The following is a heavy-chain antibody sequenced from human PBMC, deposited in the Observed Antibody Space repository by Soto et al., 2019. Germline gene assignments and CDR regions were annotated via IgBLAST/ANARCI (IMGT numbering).Heavy chain of an antibody. Sequence: ASVKVSCKASGGTFSSYTISWVRQAPGQGLEWMGRIIPILGIANYAQKFQGRVTITADKSTSTAYMELSSLRSEDTAVYYCARAKTVLSEIDYWGQGTLVTVSS. V-gene: IGHV1-69*02. CDR2: IIPILGIA. CDR1: GGTFSSYT. J-gene: IGHJ4*02. D-gene: IGHD3-10*01. CDR3: ARAKTVLSEIDY.